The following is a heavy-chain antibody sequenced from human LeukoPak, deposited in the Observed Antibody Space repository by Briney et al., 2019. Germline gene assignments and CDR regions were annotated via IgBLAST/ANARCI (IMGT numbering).Heavy chain of an antibody. J-gene: IGHJ4*02. Sequence: GGSLRLSCADSGLTISNNWMSWVRQAPGKGLEWVANIKLDGSEQYYVDSVKGRFTISRDNAKNLLYLQMNSLRAEDTAVYYCAREGPRIAARGNYWGQGTLVTVSS. CDR2: IKLDGSEQ. CDR3: AREGPRIAARGNY. V-gene: IGHV3-7*01. CDR1: GLTISNNW. D-gene: IGHD6-6*01.